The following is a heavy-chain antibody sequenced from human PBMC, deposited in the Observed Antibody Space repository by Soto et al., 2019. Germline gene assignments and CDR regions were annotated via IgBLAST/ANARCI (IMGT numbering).Heavy chain of an antibody. J-gene: IGHJ6*02. V-gene: IGHV4-61*01. CDR3: ARDVIVVVPADQNYYGMDV. Sequence: SETLSLTCTVSGGSVSSGSYYWSWIRQPPGKGLEWIGYIYYSGSTNYNPSLKSRVTISVDTSKNQFSLKLSSVTAADTAVYYCARDVIVVVPADQNYYGMDVCGQRTTVTVSS. CDR2: IYYSGST. CDR1: GGSVSSGSYY. D-gene: IGHD2-2*01.